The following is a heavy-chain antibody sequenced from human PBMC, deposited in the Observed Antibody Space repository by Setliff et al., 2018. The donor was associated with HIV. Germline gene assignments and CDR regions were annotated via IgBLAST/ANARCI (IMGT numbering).Heavy chain of an antibody. CDR2: IYYSGST. CDR3: ARLNQQWLVRDSGSNWFDP. CDR1: GGSIINYF. D-gene: IGHD6-19*01. J-gene: IGHJ5*02. Sequence: SETLSLTCSVTGGSIINYFWGWIRMPPGKGLEWIGYIYYSGSTDYNPSLKSRVTISVDTSKNQFSLKLSSVTAADTAVYYCARLNQQWLVRDSGSNWFDPWGQGILVTVSS. V-gene: IGHV4-59*08.